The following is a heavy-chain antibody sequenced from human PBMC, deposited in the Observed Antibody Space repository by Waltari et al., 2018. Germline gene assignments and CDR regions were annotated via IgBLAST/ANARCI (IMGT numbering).Heavy chain of an antibody. CDR3: ARAGRSSWDY. J-gene: IGHJ4*02. CDR1: GGSLSSYY. V-gene: IGHV4-59*01. CDR2: IYYSGST. Sequence: QVQLQESGPGLVKPSETLSLTCTVSGGSLSSYYWSWIRQPPGKGLEWIGYIYYSGSTNYNPSLKSRVTISVDTSKNQFSLKLSSVTAADTAVYYCARAGRSSWDYWGQGTLVTVSS. D-gene: IGHD6-13*01.